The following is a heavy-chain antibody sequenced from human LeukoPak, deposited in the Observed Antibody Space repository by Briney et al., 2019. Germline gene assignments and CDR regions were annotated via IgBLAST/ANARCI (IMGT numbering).Heavy chain of an antibody. V-gene: IGHV4-59*01. CDR3: ARGGNYWPQWWFDP. D-gene: IGHD1-26*01. CDR2: IYYTGST. Sequence: PSETLSLTCTVSGGSISSYYWNWIRQTPGKGLEWIGYIYYTGSTSYNPSLKSRVTMSLDASKNQFSLELNSVTPADTAVYYCARGGNYWPQWWFDPWGRGTLVSVSS. CDR1: GGSISSYY. J-gene: IGHJ5*02.